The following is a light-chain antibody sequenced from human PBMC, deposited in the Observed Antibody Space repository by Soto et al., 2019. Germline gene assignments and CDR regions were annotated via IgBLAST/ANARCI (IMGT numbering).Light chain of an antibody. CDR3: QQYGNSPPVYT. V-gene: IGKV3-20*01. J-gene: IGKJ2*01. CDR1: QSVSNDY. CDR2: GAS. Sequence: EIVLTQSPGTLSLSPGERATLSCRASQSVSNDYLTWYQQKPGQAPRLLIYGASSRAAGIPDRFSGSGSGTYFTLTISRLEPEDFAVYYCQQYGNSPPVYTFGQGTELEIK.